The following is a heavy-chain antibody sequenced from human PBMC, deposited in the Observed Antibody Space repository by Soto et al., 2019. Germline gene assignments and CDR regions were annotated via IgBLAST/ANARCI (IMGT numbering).Heavy chain of an antibody. CDR2: TYYRSKWYN. V-gene: IGHV6-1*01. J-gene: IGHJ4*02. CDR3: ARNGYSYGFDY. Sequence: SPALSLTCAISGDSVSSNSAAWNWIRLSPSRGLEWLGRTYYRSKWYNDYAVSVKSRITINPDTSKNQFSLQLNSVTPEDTAVYYCARNGYSYGFDYWGQGTLVTVSS. CDR1: GDSVSSNSAA. D-gene: IGHD5-18*01.